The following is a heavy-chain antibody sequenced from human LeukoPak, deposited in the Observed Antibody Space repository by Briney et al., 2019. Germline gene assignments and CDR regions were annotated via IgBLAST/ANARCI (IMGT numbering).Heavy chain of an antibody. V-gene: IGHV3-21*01. CDR3: ARDCSGGSCYGPGVYYYYGMDV. Sequence: PGGSLRLSCAASGFTFSNFAMTWVRQAPGKGLEWVSSISSSSSYIYYADSVKGRFTISRDNAKNSLYLQMNSLRAEDTAVYYCARDCSGGSCYGPGVYYYYGMDVWGQGTTVTVSS. J-gene: IGHJ6*02. CDR2: ISSSSSYI. D-gene: IGHD2-15*01. CDR1: GFTFSNFA.